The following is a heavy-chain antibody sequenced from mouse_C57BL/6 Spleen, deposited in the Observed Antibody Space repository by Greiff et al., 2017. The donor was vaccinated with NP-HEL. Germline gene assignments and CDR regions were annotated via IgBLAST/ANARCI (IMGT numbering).Heavy chain of an antibody. J-gene: IGHJ3*01. V-gene: IGHV14-4*01. CDR3: TTFITTVVD. Sequence: EVQLQQSGAELVRPGASVKLSCTASGFNIKDDYMHWVKQRPEQGLEWIGWIDPENGDTGYAPKFQGKATITADTSSNTAYLQLSSLTSEDTAVYYCTTFITTVVDWGQGTLVTVSA. CDR1: GFNIKDDY. CDR2: IDPENGDT. D-gene: IGHD1-1*01.